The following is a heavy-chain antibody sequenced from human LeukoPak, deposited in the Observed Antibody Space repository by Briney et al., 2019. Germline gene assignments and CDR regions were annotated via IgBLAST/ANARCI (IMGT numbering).Heavy chain of an antibody. Sequence: SETLSLTCTVSGGSISSGVYYWSWIRQHPGKGLEWIGYIYYSGSTYYNPSLKSRVTISVDTSKNQFSLKLSSVTAADTAVYYCAGYDSSGYYRWGGTPGYFDYWGQGTLVTVSS. CDR2: IYYSGST. CDR3: AGYDSSGYYRWGGTPGYFDY. D-gene: IGHD3-22*01. J-gene: IGHJ4*02. CDR1: GGSISSGVYY. V-gene: IGHV4-31*03.